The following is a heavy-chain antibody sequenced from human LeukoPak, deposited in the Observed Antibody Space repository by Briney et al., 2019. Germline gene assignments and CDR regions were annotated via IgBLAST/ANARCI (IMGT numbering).Heavy chain of an antibody. D-gene: IGHD3-3*01. CDR2: IWYDGSKK. Sequence: GGSLRLSCAASGFTFSNYGMHWVRQAPGQGLEWVALIWYDGSKKYYADSVKGRFTISRDNSKNTLYLQMNSLRAEDTAVYYCAKPLRFLEWLGAHDAFDGWGQGIMVTVSS. J-gene: IGHJ3*01. V-gene: IGHV3-33*06. CDR3: AKPLRFLEWLGAHDAFDG. CDR1: GFTFSNYG.